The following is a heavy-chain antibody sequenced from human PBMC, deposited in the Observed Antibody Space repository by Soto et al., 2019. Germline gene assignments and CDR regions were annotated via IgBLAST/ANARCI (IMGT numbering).Heavy chain of an antibody. Sequence: RSLTCAGYGGPCIAYYWSWLRQPPGKGLEWIGEINHSGGTSYNPSLKSRVTISVDTSKSQFSLKLTSVTAADRAVYYCARGSVDTVDSSGFYEYCGQGPPVTVYS. CDR1: GGPCIAYY. CDR3: ARGSVDTVDSSGFYEY. CDR2: INHSGGT. D-gene: IGHD3-22*01. J-gene: IGHJ4*02. V-gene: IGHV4-34*01.